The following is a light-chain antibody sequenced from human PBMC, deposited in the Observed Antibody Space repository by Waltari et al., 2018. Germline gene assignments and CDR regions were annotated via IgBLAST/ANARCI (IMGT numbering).Light chain of an antibody. CDR2: EDT. Sequence: SYELTQTPSVSVSPGQTARITCSGHELPRKYAYWFQQKSGQAPRLVIYEDTKRPSWIPDGFSGSSSGTVATLTITGAQVDDEADYYCYSSDSTGLRVFGGGTTVVVL. CDR3: YSSDSTGLRV. CDR1: ELPRKY. V-gene: IGLV3-10*01. J-gene: IGLJ1*01.